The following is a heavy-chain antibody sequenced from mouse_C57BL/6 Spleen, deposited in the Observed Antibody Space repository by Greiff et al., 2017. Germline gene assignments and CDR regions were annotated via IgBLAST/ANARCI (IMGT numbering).Heavy chain of an antibody. CDR3: ASSTTVRYAMDY. CDR2: ISNGGGST. CDR1: GFTFSDYY. V-gene: IGHV5-12*01. Sequence: EVHLVESGGGLVQPGGSLKLSCAASGFTFSDYYMYWVRQTPEKRLEWVAYISNGGGSTYYPDTVKGRFTISRDNAKNTLYLQMSRLKSEDTAMYYCASSTTVRYAMDYWGQGTSVTVSS. J-gene: IGHJ4*01. D-gene: IGHD1-1*01.